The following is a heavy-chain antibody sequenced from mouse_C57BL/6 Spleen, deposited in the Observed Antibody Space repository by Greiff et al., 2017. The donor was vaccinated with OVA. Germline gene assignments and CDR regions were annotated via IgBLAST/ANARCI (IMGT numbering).Heavy chain of an antibody. V-gene: IGHV1-69*01. J-gene: IGHJ4*01. CDR1: GYTFTSYW. Sequence: QVQLQQSGAELVMPGASVKLSCKASGYTFTSYWMHWVKQRPGHGLEWIGEIDPSDSYTNYNQKFKGKSTLTVDKSSSTAYMQLSSLTSEDSAVYYCAREQNYSNYVYYAMDYWGQGTSVTVSS. D-gene: IGHD2-5*01. CDR3: AREQNYSNYVYYAMDY. CDR2: IDPSDSYT.